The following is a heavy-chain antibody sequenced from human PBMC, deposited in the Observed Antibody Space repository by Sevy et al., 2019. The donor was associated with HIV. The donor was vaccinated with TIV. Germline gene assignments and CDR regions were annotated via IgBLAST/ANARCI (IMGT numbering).Heavy chain of an antibody. J-gene: IGHJ4*02. CDR2: ISGSGGST. Sequence: GGSLRLSCAASGFTFSSYAMSWVRQAPGKGLEWVSAISGSGGSTYYADSVKGRFTISRDNSKNTLYLQMNSLRAEDTAVYYCAKDPTKPPDSRPKYYYDSSGYHNVHGVYWGQGTLVTVSS. CDR1: GFTFSSYA. V-gene: IGHV3-23*01. D-gene: IGHD3-22*01. CDR3: AKDPTKPPDSRPKYYYDSSGYHNVHGVY.